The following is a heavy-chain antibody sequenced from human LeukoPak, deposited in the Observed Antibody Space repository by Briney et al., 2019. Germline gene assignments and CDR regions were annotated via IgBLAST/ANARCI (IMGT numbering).Heavy chain of an antibody. CDR3: ARVEDYGDYGARAFDI. Sequence: SETLSHTCTVSGGSISSYYWSWIRQPPGKGLEWIGYIYYSGSTYYNPSLKSRVTISVDTSKNQFSLKLSSVTAADTAVYYCARVEDYGDYGARAFDIWGQGTMVTVSS. D-gene: IGHD4-17*01. CDR2: IYYSGST. V-gene: IGHV4-59*08. CDR1: GGSISSYY. J-gene: IGHJ3*02.